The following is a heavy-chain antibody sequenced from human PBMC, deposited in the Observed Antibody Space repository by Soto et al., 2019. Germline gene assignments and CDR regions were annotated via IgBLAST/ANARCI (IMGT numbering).Heavy chain of an antibody. CDR3: ASIKGKQWEVPTDY. Sequence: QVRLVESGGGVVQPARSLRLSCAASGFNFHSYAMHWVLQAPGKGLEWVAAISYDGSDKYYIDSVKGRFTISRANTNKTLYLQMKNMRTGDTAVDYCASIKGKQWEVPTDYWGQGTLVSVSS. D-gene: IGHD1-26*01. CDR1: GFNFHSYA. CDR2: ISYDGSDK. J-gene: IGHJ4*02. V-gene: IGHV3-30*03.